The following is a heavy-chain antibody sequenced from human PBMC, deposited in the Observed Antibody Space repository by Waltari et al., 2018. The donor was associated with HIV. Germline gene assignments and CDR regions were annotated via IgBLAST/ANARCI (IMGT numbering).Heavy chain of an antibody. CDR2: IYTSGST. CDR1: GGSISSGSYY. D-gene: IGHD2-15*01. V-gene: IGHV4-61*02. J-gene: IGHJ2*01. CDR3: ARGGGSSRPYCSGGSCYPPYWYFDL. Sequence: QVQLQESGPGLVKPSQTLSLTCTVSGGSISSGSYYWSWIRQPAGQGLEWIGRIYTSGSTTYNPYLNRRVTISLDTSKNQVSLKLSSVTAADTAVYYCARGGGSSRPYCSGGSCYPPYWYFDLWGRGTLVTVSS.